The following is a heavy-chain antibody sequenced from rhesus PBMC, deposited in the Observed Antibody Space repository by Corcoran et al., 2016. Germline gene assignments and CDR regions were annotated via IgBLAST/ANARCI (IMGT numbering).Heavy chain of an antibody. D-gene: IGHD6-25*01. Sequence: EVQLVESGGGLVQPGGSLRLSCSGSGFTFSSYYMYWVRQAPGKGLEWVSAINTGGGDTWYTDSVKGRFTISKENAKNTLYLQMDSLRADDTAVYYCAKDSSGSSTYGLDSWGQGVVVTVSS. V-gene: IGHV3-8*01. CDR1: GFTFSSYY. CDR2: INTGGGDT. J-gene: IGHJ6*01. CDR3: AKDSSGSSTYGLDS.